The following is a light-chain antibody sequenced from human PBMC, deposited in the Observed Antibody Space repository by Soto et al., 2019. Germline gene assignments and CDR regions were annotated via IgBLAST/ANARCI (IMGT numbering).Light chain of an antibody. CDR3: QPTYSIPYT. Sequence: DIQMTQSPSSLSASVEDRVTITCRASQSISTYLNWYQQKPGKAPNLLIYAAFSLQSGDPSRFGGSGSRTHFTLTISSLQPEDFATYYCQPTYSIPYTFGQGTTLEIK. CDR1: QSISTY. J-gene: IGKJ2*01. CDR2: AAF. V-gene: IGKV1-39*01.